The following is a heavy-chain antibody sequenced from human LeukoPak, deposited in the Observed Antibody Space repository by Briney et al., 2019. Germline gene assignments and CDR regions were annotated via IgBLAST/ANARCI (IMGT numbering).Heavy chain of an antibody. Sequence: GGSLRLSCAASGFTLSSYSMNWVRQAPGKGLEWVSSISSSSSYIYYADSVKGRFAISRDNAKNSLYLQMNSLRAEDTAVYDCARDLVGWAYYMDVWGKGTTVTVS. CDR3: ARDLVGWAYYMDV. J-gene: IGHJ6*03. CDR1: GFTLSSYS. V-gene: IGHV3-21*01. D-gene: IGHD1-26*01. CDR2: ISSSSSYI.